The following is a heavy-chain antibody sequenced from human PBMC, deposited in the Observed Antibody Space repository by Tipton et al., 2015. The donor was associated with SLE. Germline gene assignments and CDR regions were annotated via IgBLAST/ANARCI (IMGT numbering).Heavy chain of an antibody. D-gene: IGHD5-24*01. CDR1: GYTFNTYG. CDR3: ARDRAPRQRRLPPSDY. V-gene: IGHV1-18*01. Sequence: QLVQSGAEVKKPGASVKVSCKASGYTFNTYGFTWVRQAPGQGLEWLGWISAYNGNTNYAQNLQGRVTLTTDTSTSTAYMEVRRLRSDDTAVYYCARDRAPRQRRLPPSDYWGQGTLVTVSS. J-gene: IGHJ4*02. CDR2: ISAYNGNT.